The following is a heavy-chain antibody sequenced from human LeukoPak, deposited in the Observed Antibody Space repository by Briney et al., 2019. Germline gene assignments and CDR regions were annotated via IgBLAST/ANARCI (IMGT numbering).Heavy chain of an antibody. CDR3: ARGSVSEYHDILTGPPYYYYGMDV. D-gene: IGHD3-9*01. CDR1: GYTFTSYD. Sequence: ASVKVSCKASGYTFTSYDIDWVRQATGQGLEWMGWMNPNSGNTGYAQKFQGRVTMTRNTSISTAYMELSSLRSEDTAVYYCARGSVSEYHDILTGPPYYYYGMDVWGQGTRSPSP. J-gene: IGHJ6*02. CDR2: MNPNSGNT. V-gene: IGHV1-8*01.